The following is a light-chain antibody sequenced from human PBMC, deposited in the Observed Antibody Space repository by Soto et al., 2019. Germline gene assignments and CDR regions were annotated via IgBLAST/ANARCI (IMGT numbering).Light chain of an antibody. V-gene: IGKV3D-15*01. CDR1: QSISIG. CDR2: GAS. Sequence: EIVMTQSPATLSVSPGETETLSCRASQSISIGLAWYRQKPGQAPRLLXYGASTRATGTPARFSGSGSGTELTLTISSLQSEDFALYYCQQYNKWPLITFGQGTRLEIK. J-gene: IGKJ5*01. CDR3: QQYNKWPLIT.